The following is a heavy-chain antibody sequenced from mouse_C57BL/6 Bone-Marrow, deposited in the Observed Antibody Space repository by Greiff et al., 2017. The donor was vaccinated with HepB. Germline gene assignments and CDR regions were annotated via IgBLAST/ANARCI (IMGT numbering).Heavy chain of an antibody. Sequence: VQLQQSGAELVRPGTSVKVSCKASGYAFTNYLIEWVKQRPGQGLEWIGVFNPGSGGTNYNEKFKGKATLTADKSSSTAYMQLSSLTSEDSAVYFCAAVVARDYWYFDVWGTGTTVTVSS. CDR3: AAVVARDYWYFDV. J-gene: IGHJ1*03. CDR1: GYAFTNYL. D-gene: IGHD1-1*01. V-gene: IGHV1-54*01. CDR2: FNPGSGGT.